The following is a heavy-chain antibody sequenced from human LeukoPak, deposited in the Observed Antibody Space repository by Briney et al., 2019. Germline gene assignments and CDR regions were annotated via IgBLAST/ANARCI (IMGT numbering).Heavy chain of an antibody. Sequence: PSETLSLTCTVSGGPISSGGYYWSWIRQHPGKGLEWIGYIYYSGSTYYNPSLKSRVTISVDTSKNQFSLKLSSVTAADTAVYYCARARSGRDLDYWGQGTLVTVSS. J-gene: IGHJ4*02. CDR1: GGPISSGGYY. V-gene: IGHV4-31*03. D-gene: IGHD3-10*01. CDR3: ARARSGRDLDY. CDR2: IYYSGST.